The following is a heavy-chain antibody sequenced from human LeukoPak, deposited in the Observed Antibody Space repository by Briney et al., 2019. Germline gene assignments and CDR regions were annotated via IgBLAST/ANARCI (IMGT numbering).Heavy chain of an antibody. CDR2: INPNSGGT. CDR3: ARAHVYGDYEGGDAFDI. V-gene: IGHV1-2*02. Sequence: ASVKVSCKASGYTFTGYYMHWVRQAPGQRLEWMGWINPNSGGTNYAQKFQGRVTMTRDTSISTAYMELSRLRSDDTAVYYCARAHVYGDYEGGDAFDIWGQGTMVTVSS. J-gene: IGHJ3*02. CDR1: GYTFTGYY. D-gene: IGHD4-17*01.